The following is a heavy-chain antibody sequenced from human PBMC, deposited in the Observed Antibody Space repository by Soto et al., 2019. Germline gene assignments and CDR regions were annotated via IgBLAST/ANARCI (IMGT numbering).Heavy chain of an antibody. J-gene: IGHJ3*02. CDR2: IGRSGSPI. V-gene: IGHV3-48*03. CDR1: GFSLSTYE. CDR3: AGDPPPEAYADYFPHDALEI. D-gene: IGHD4-17*01. Sequence: EVQLVESGGGLVQPGGSLTLSCAASGFSLSTYEMNWVRQAPGKGLEWVSYIGRSGSPIYYADSVKGRFTISRDNAKNSLHLQMNSLRAEDTAVYYCAGDPPPEAYADYFPHDALEIWGQGTMVTVSS.